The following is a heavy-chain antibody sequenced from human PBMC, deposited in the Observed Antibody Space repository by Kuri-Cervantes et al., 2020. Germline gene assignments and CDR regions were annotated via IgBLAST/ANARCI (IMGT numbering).Heavy chain of an antibody. V-gene: IGHV3-7*01. CDR1: GFTFDDYG. D-gene: IGHD5-18*01. CDR3: TTYYSSPGPNDY. Sequence: GESLKISCAASGFTFDDYGMSWVRQAPGKGLEWVANIKQDGSEKRYVDSVKGRFTISRDNAKNSLFLQVNSLRADDTAVYYCTTYYSSPGPNDYWGQGTLVTVSS. CDR2: IKQDGSEK. J-gene: IGHJ4*02.